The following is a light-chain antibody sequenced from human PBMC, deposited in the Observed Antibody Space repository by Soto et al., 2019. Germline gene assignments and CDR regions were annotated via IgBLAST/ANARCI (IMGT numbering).Light chain of an antibody. CDR1: QSVSSSS. CDR2: GAS. V-gene: IGKV3-20*01. J-gene: IGKJ4*01. CDR3: QQYRVSPLT. Sequence: EIVLTQSPGTLSLSPGERATLSCRASQSVSSSSLAWYQQKPGQAPRLLIYGASSRATGIPDRFSGSGSGTDFILTISRLEPEDFAVYYCQQYRVSPLTFGGGTKVEIK.